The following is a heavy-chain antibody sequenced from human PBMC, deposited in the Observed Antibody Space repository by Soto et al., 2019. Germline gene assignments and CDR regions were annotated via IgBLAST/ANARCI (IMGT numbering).Heavy chain of an antibody. Sequence: QVQLVQSGAEVKKPGSSVKVSCKASGGTFSSYAISWVRQAPGQGLEWMGGIIPIFGTANYAQKFQGSVTITADESTSTAYMDLSSLRSEDTAVYYCAGHDSLGYYFYGMDVWGQGTTVTVSS. CDR2: IIPIFGTA. CDR1: GGTFSSYA. V-gene: IGHV1-69*01. J-gene: IGHJ6*02. D-gene: IGHD3-3*01. CDR3: AGHDSLGYYFYGMDV.